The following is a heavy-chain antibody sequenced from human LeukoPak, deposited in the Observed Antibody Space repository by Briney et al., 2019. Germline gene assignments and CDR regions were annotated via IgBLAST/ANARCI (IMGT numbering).Heavy chain of an antibody. CDR3: ATYIAARPKYYFDY. V-gene: IGHV4-59*11. D-gene: IGHD6-6*01. CDR1: VESISSHY. CDR2: IYYSGST. J-gene: IGHJ4*02. Sequence: SETLSLTCTVSVESISSHYWNWIRQPPGKGLEWIGYIYYSGSTNYNPSLKSRVTLSVDTSKNQFSLRLSSVTAADTAVYYCATYIAARPKYYFDYWGQGTLVTVSS.